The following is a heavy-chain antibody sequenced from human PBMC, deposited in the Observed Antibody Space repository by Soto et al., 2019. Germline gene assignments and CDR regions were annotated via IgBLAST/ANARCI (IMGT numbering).Heavy chain of an antibody. CDR3: ARRSSGWYFDY. V-gene: IGHV3-23*01. CDR2: ISGSGGST. CDR1: GFTFSSYA. J-gene: IGHJ4*02. Sequence: EVQLLESGGGLVQPGGSLRLSCAASGFTFSSYAMSWVRQAPGQGLEWDSAISGSGGSTYYADSVKGRFTISRDNSKNTLYLQMNSLRAEDTAVYYCARRSSGWYFDYWGQGTLVTVSS. D-gene: IGHD6-19*01.